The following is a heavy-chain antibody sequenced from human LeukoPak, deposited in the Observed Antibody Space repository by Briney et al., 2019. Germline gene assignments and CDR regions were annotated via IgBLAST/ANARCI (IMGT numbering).Heavy chain of an antibody. J-gene: IGHJ4*02. CDR1: GFTFSNAC. CDR2: IKSKTDGGTT. D-gene: IGHD5-12*01. V-gene: IGHV3-15*01. CDR3: TTEWDPSGYDYDGFDY. Sequence: AGGSLRLSCAVSGFTFSNACMSWVRQAPGKGLEWVGRIKSKTDGGTTDYAAPVKGRFTISRDDSKNTLYLQMNSLKTEDTAVYYCTTEWDPSGYDYDGFDYWGQGTLVTVSS.